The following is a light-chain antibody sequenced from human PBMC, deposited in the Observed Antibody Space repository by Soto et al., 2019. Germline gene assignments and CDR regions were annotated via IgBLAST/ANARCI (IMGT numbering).Light chain of an antibody. CDR2: DVS. CDR3: TSNTTSGTYV. V-gene: IGLV2-14*03. CDR1: SSDVGAYNF. J-gene: IGLJ1*01. Sequence: QSVLTQPASVSGSPGQSIAISCTGTSSDVGAYNFVSWYQHQPGKAPQLMIFDVSNRPSGVSDRFSGSKAGNTASLTISGLQAEDEADYYCTSNTTSGTYVFGIGTKVPVL.